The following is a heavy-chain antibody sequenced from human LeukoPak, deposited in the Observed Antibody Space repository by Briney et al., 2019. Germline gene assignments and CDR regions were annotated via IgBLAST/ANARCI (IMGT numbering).Heavy chain of an antibody. J-gene: IGHJ4*02. CDR3: GTNSGYGWHVVH. CDR2: IPNDGSGE. Sequence: SGGSLRLSCAGSGFTFRTNGLHWVRKAPGKGLEWVAFIPNDGSGEYYGDTVKGRFIISRDNSKNVLYLQMNSLTTEDTAVYYCGTNSGYGWHVVHWGQGTLVSVSP. CDR1: GFTFRTNG. D-gene: IGHD5-12*01. V-gene: IGHV3-30*02.